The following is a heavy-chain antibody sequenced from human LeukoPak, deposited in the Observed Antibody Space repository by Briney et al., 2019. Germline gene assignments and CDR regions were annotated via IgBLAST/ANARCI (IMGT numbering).Heavy chain of an antibody. D-gene: IGHD3-10*01. CDR2: IYHSGST. CDR1: GGSFNTYY. V-gene: IGHV4-34*01. Sequence: SETLSLTCAVYGGSFNTYYWTWIRQSPGKGLEWIGEIYHSGSTTYSPSLKSRVTISVDTSKNQFSLKLSSVTAADTAVYYCAMNTLVRGVIQWGQGTLVTVSS. CDR3: AMNTLVRGVIQ. J-gene: IGHJ4*02.